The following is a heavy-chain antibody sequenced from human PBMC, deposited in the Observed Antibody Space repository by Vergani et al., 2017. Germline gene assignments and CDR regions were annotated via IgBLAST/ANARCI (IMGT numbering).Heavy chain of an antibody. D-gene: IGHD3-22*01. CDR1: GGSISSSSYY. V-gene: IGHV4-39*07. CDR2: IYYSGST. Sequence: QVQLQESGPGLVKPSETLSLTCTVSGGSISSSSYYWGWIRQPPGKGLEWIGSIYYSGSTYYNPSLKSRVTISVDTSKNQFSLKLSSVTAADTAVYYCARFLYYYDSSGYYPAEYFQHWGQGTLVTVSS. CDR3: ARFLYYYDSSGYYPAEYFQH. J-gene: IGHJ1*01.